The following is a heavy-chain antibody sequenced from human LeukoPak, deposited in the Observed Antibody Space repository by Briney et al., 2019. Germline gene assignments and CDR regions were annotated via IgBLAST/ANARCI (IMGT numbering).Heavy chain of an antibody. CDR3: ARDLGHTAVVVITAIDY. CDR1: GYTFTGYY. Sequence: GASVKVSCKASGYTFTGYYMHWVRQAPGQGLEWMGWINPNSGGTNYAQKFQGRVTMTRDTSISTAYMELSRLRSDDTAVYYYARDLGHTAVVVITAIDYWGQGTLVTVSS. J-gene: IGHJ4*02. V-gene: IGHV1-2*02. D-gene: IGHD3-22*01. CDR2: INPNSGGT.